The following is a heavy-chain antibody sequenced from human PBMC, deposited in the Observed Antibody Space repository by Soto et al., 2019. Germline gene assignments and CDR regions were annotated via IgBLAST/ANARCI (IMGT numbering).Heavy chain of an antibody. D-gene: IGHD6-13*01. CDR1: GYTFTSYD. CDR2: MNPNSGNK. V-gene: IGHV1-8*01. Sequence: QVQLVQSGAEVKKPGASVKVSCKASGYTFTSYDINWVRQATGQGLEWMGWMNPNSGNKGYAQKFQGRVTMTRKTSISTAYRELSSLRSEDTAVYYCARRGYSSNWYYYYYYGMDVWGQGTTVTVSS. CDR3: ARRGYSSNWYYYYYYGMDV. J-gene: IGHJ6*02.